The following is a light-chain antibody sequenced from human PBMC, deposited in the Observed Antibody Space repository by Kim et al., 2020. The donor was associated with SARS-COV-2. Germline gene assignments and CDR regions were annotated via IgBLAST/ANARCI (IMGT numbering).Light chain of an antibody. CDR3: DSRDSSGNHVV. Sequence: LGQTVRITCQGDSLRSYYASWYQQKPGLAPVLVIYGKNNRPSGIPDRFSGSSSGNTASLTITGAQAEDEADYYCDSRDSSGNHVVFGGGTQLTVL. V-gene: IGLV3-19*01. CDR1: SLRSYY. J-gene: IGLJ2*01. CDR2: GKN.